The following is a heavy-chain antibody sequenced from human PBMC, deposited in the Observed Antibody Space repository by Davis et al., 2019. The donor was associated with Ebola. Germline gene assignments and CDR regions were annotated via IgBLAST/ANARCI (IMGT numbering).Heavy chain of an antibody. V-gene: IGHV3-11*06. J-gene: IGHJ4*02. CDR2: ISPDSGDT. CDR3: VRDARLASN. Sequence: GESLKISCVASGFTFTGHYMNWIRQAPGKGLEWLSYISPDSGDTKYADSVKGRFTISRDNAKNSLYLQMESLRLEDTAFYYCVRDARLASNWGQGALVTVSS. CDR1: GFTFTGHY. D-gene: IGHD5/OR15-5a*01.